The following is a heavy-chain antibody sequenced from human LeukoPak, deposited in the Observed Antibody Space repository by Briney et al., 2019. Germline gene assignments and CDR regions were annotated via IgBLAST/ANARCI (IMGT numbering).Heavy chain of an antibody. Sequence: GGSLTLSCAASGFTFSSYAMRWLRQAPGKGLEWVSAISGSGCSTYYADSAKGRFTISRDNAQNTTYLPMNRLRAEDTAVYYCAKGNYPIFGVVIIRGSFRPYYFDYWGQGTLVTVSS. J-gene: IGHJ4*02. CDR2: ISGSGCST. CDR3: AKGNYPIFGVVIIRGSFRPYYFDY. CDR1: GFTFSSYA. D-gene: IGHD3-3*01. V-gene: IGHV3-23*01.